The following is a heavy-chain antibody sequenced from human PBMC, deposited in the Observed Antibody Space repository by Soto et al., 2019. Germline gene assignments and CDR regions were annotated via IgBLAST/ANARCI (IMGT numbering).Heavy chain of an antibody. Sequence: QVQLQQWGAGLLKPSETLSLTCAVYGGSFSGYYWSWIRQPPGKGLEWIGEINHSGSTNYNPSLKCRVTISVDTSKNQFSLKLSSVTAADTAVYYCARAKGTGGYSSSQGWFDPWGQGTLVTVSS. J-gene: IGHJ5*02. D-gene: IGHD6-13*01. CDR1: GGSFSGYY. CDR2: INHSGST. V-gene: IGHV4-34*01. CDR3: ARAKGTGGYSSSQGWFDP.